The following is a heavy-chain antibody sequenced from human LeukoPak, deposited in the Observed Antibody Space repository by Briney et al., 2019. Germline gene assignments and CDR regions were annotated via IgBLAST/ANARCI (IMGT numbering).Heavy chain of an antibody. CDR2: ISSSSSYI. CDR3: ARGTRGYSGYDGSNFDY. V-gene: IGHV3-21*01. J-gene: IGHJ4*02. D-gene: IGHD5-12*01. CDR1: GFTFSSYN. Sequence: PGGSLRLSCAASGFTFSSYNMNWVRQAPGKGLEWVSSISSSSSYISYADSMKGRFTISRDNAKNSLYLQMNSLRAEDTAVYYCARGTRGYSGYDGSNFDYWGQGTLVTVSS.